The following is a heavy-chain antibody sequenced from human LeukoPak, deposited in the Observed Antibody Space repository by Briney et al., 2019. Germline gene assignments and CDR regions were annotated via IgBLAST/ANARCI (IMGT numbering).Heavy chain of an antibody. V-gene: IGHV4-30-2*01. CDR2: IYHSGST. CDR1: GGSISSGGYY. CDR3: ARDGRAAAGP. J-gene: IGHJ4*02. Sequence: SETLSLTCTVSGGSISSGGYYWSWIRQPPGKGLEWIGYIYHSGSTYYNPSLKSRVTISVDRSKNQFSLKLSSETAADTAVYYCARDGRAAAGPWGQGTLVTVSS. D-gene: IGHD6-13*01.